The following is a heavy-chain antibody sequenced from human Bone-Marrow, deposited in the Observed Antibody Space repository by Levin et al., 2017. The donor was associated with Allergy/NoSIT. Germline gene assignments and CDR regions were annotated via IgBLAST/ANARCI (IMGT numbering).Heavy chain of an antibody. CDR1: GFTFSSYW. Sequence: GESLKISCAASGFTFSSYWMSWVRQAPGKGLEWVANIKQDGSEKYYVDSVKGRFTISRDNAKNSLYLQMNSLRAEDTAVYYCASGLGVSGWEGYYYGMDVWGQGTTVTVSS. CDR2: IKQDGSEK. CDR3: ASGLGVSGWEGYYYGMDV. D-gene: IGHD6-19*01. V-gene: IGHV3-7*01. J-gene: IGHJ6*02.